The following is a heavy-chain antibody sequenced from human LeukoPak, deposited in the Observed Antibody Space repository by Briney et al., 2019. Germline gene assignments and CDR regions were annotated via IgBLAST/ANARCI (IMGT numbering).Heavy chain of an antibody. J-gene: IGHJ5*02. CDR2: IKQDGSEK. CDR1: GFTFSSYW. Sequence: GGSLRLSCAASGFTFSSYWMNWVRQAPGKGLKWVANIKQDGSEKYYVDSVKGRFTISRDNAKNSLYLQMNSLRAEDTAVYYCARGLMGAYNWFDPWGQGTLVTVAS. V-gene: IGHV3-7*01. D-gene: IGHD1-26*01. CDR3: ARGLMGAYNWFDP.